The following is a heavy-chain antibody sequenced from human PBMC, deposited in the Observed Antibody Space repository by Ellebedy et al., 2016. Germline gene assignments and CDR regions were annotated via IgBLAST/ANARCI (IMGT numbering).Heavy chain of an antibody. Sequence: HTGGSLRLSCAASGFTFSSYWMHWVRQAPGKGLVWVSRIRSDESWTYYADSVKGRFTISRDNAKNTLYLQMNSLRAEDTAVYYCARDPGNAGRDWYFDLWGRGTLVTVSS. J-gene: IGHJ2*01. CDR3: ARDPGNAGRDWYFDL. V-gene: IGHV3-74*01. CDR2: IRSDESWT. CDR1: GFTFSSYW. D-gene: IGHD4-23*01.